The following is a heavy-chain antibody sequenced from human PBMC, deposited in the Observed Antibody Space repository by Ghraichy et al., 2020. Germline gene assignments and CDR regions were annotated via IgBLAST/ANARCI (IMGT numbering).Heavy chain of an antibody. Sequence: ASVKVSCKASGYTFTSYGISWVRQAPGQGLEWMGWISAYNGNTNYAQKLQGRVTMTTDTSTSTAYMELRSLRSDDTAVYYCARVGYYGSGSYYAYPPQPRFDPWGQGTLVTVSS. V-gene: IGHV1-18*01. J-gene: IGHJ5*02. D-gene: IGHD3-10*01. CDR3: ARVGYYGSGSYYAYPPQPRFDP. CDR1: GYTFTSYG. CDR2: ISAYNGNT.